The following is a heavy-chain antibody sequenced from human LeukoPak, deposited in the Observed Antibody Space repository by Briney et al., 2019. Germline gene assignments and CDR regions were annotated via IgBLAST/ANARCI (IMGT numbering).Heavy chain of an antibody. CDR2: IQFDGTDE. D-gene: IGHD1-14*01. Sequence: SGGSLRLSCEASGFTFSTYGMHWVRQAPGKGLEWVAFIQFDGTDEHYADSVKGRFTISRDNTKNSVYLQMSSLRAEDTAVYYWAKEGGGPEYWGQGTLGTGSS. CDR1: GFTFSTYG. V-gene: IGHV3-30*02. CDR3: AKEGGGPEY. J-gene: IGHJ4*01.